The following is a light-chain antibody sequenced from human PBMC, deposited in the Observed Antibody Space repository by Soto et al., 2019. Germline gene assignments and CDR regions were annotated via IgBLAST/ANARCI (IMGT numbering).Light chain of an antibody. Sequence: QAALTQPAYVSGSPGQSITISCTGTRSDVRGYNYVSWYQQHPGKAPKVMIYAVSNRPSGVSNRFSGSKSGNTASLTISWLQAEDEAYYYCTSYTRSSNYVFVTGTKLTVL. V-gene: IGLV2-14*01. CDR1: RSDVRGYNY. J-gene: IGLJ1*01. CDR2: AVS. CDR3: TSYTRSSNYV.